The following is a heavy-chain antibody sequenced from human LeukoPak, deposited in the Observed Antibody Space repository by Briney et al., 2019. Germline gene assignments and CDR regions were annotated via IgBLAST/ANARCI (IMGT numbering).Heavy chain of an antibody. CDR3: ARGGSRYCSSTSCFTFDY. D-gene: IGHD2-2*02. CDR2: MNPNSGNT. CDR1: GYTFTSYD. Sequence: GASVKASCKASGYTFTSYDINWVRQATGQGLEWMGWMNPNSGNTGYAQKFQGRVTMTRNTSISTAYMELSSLRSEDTAVYYCARGGSRYCSSTSCFTFDYWGQGTLVTVSS. J-gene: IGHJ4*02. V-gene: IGHV1-8*01.